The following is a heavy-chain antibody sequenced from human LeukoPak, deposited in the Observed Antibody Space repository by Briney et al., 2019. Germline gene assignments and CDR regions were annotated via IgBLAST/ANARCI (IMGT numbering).Heavy chain of an antibody. CDR3: ALLSGGTFDY. J-gene: IGHJ4*02. CDR1: GFVVTANY. CDR2: ISNGGDP. D-gene: IGHD2/OR15-2a*01. V-gene: IGHV3-53*01. Sequence: GGSLALSCAASGFVVTANYLAWARQAPGKGLEWVSTISNGGDPFYGDSVKGRSTISRDESTNTFSLQLDSLRVEDMGVYYCALLSGGTFDYWGQGTQVTVAS.